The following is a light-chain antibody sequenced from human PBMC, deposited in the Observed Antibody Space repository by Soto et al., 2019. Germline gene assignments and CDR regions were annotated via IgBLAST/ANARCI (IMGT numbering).Light chain of an antibody. CDR3: AAWDDSLSGRL. J-gene: IGLJ3*02. V-gene: IGLV1-44*01. Sequence: QSVLTQPPSASGTPGQRVTISCSGSRSNIGSNTVQWYQHLPGKAPRLLIYSNHRRPSGVPDRFSGSKSGTSGSLAISGLQPEDEADYYCAAWDDSLSGRLFGGGTKLTVL. CDR2: SNH. CDR1: RSNIGSNT.